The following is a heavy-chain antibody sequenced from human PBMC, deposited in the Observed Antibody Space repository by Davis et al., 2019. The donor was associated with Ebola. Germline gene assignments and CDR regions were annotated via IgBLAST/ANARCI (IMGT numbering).Heavy chain of an antibody. V-gene: IGHV3-30*12. CDR3: VKNYYGMDV. J-gene: IGHJ6*02. CDR1: GFTFSSYG. Sequence: GGSLRLSCAASGFTFSSYGMHWVRQAPGKGLEWVTVISYDGSDKNYADSVKGRFTISRDNAKNTLYLQMNSLRAEDTAVYFCVKNYYGMDVWGQGTTVTVSS. D-gene: IGHD3-10*01. CDR2: ISYDGSDK.